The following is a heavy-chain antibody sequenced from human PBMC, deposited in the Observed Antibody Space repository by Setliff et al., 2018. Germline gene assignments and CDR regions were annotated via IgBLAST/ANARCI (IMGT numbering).Heavy chain of an antibody. J-gene: IGHJ3*02. CDR1: GYTLTNYY. D-gene: IGHD3-3*01. CDR2: INPSGGLT. V-gene: IGHV1-46*03. CDR3: ARDRYYNSWSGTSITAPHDAFDI. Sequence: ALVKVSCKASGYTLTNYYMHWVRQAPGQGLEWMGIINPSGGLTRYAQKFQGRVTMTRDTSTSTVYMEVSSLRSEDTAVYYCARDRYYNSWSGTSITAPHDAFDIWGQGTMVTVS.